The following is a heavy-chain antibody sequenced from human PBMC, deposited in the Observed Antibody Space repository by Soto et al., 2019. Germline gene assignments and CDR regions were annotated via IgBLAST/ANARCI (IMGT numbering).Heavy chain of an antibody. CDR1: SDSISGPY. V-gene: IGHV4-4*07. J-gene: IGHJ4*02. CDR3: ARASQCKSYFDCLAWLDY. Sequence: PSETLSLTCTVSSDSISGPYWTWIRQPAGKGLEWIGRIYSSGETNYNPSLTGRVIMSLDTSKNQFSLNLTSVTAADTAVYYCARASQCKSYFDCLAWLDYWGQGTLVTVSS. CDR2: IYSSGET. D-gene: IGHD3-9*01.